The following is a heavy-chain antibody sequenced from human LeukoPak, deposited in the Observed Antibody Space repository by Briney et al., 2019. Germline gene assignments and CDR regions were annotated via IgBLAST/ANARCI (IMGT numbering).Heavy chain of an antibody. Sequence: GGSLRLSCAASGFTFSSYAMHWVRQAPGKGLEYVSAISSNGGSTYYANSVKGRFTISRDNSKNTLYLQMGSLRAEDMAVYYCARVGGSYVFDAFDIWGQGTMVTVSS. V-gene: IGHV3-64*01. CDR2: ISSNGGST. J-gene: IGHJ3*02. CDR3: ARVGGSYVFDAFDI. CDR1: GFTFSSYA. D-gene: IGHD1-26*01.